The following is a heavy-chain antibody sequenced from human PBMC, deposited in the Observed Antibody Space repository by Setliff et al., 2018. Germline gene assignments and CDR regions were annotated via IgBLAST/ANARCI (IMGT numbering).Heavy chain of an antibody. Sequence: GGSLRLSCAASGFTFSSYWMSWVRQAPGKGLEWVANIKQDGSEKYYVDSVKGRFTISRDNAKNSLYLQMNSLRAEDTAVYYCARHNRVWSCESAFDIWGQGTMVTVSS. D-gene: IGHD3-3*01. CDR1: GFTFSSYW. CDR3: ARHNRVWSCESAFDI. V-gene: IGHV3-7*01. CDR2: IKQDGSEK. J-gene: IGHJ3*02.